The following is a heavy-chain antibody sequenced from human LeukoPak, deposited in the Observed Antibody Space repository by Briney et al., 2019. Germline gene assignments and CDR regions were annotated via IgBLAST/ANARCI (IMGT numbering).Heavy chain of an antibody. Sequence: PGGSLRLSCAASGSAVSVFWMHWVRQAPGKGLVWVSHINSDGSTTNYADSVKGRFTISRDNSKNTLYLQMNSLRAEDTAVYYCARDLRSGFGEFYFDYWGQGTLVTVSS. D-gene: IGHD3-10*01. J-gene: IGHJ4*02. CDR3: ARDLRSGFGEFYFDY. CDR2: INSDGSTT. V-gene: IGHV3-74*01. CDR1: GSAVSVFW.